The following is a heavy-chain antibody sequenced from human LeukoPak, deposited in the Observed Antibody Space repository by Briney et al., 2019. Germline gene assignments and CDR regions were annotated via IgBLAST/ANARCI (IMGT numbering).Heavy chain of an antibody. CDR3: AREQAPYYDFWSGYFN. CDR2: IKQDGSEK. CDR1: GFTFSSYW. Sequence: PGGSLRLSCAASGFTFSSYWMSWVRQAPGKGLEWVANIKQDGSEKYYVDSVKGRFTISRDNAKNPLYLQMNSLRAEDTAVYYCAREQAPYYDFWSGYFNWGQGTLVTVSS. D-gene: IGHD3-3*01. V-gene: IGHV3-7*01. J-gene: IGHJ4*02.